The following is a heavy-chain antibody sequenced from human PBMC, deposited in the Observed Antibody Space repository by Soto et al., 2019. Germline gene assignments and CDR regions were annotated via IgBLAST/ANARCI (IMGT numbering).Heavy chain of an antibody. V-gene: IGHV3-23*01. CDR3: AKDLPPNYHSSSGYFDY. J-gene: IGHJ4*02. D-gene: IGHD3-22*01. CDR2: ISGGGVTT. CDR1: GFTFRNYA. Sequence: HPVGSLRLSCATSGFTFRNYAMSWVRQAPGKGLEWVSAISGGGVTTFYADSVKGRFTISRDNSENILYLQMNSLRAEDTAVYYCAKDLPPNYHSSSGYFDYWGQGTLVTVSS.